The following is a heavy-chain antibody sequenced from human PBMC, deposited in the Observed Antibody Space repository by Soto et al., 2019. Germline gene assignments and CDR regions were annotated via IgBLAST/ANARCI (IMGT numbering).Heavy chain of an antibody. Sequence: PGGSLRLSCAASGFTVSSNYMNWVRQAPGKGLEWVSVIYSGGDTKYVDSVKGRFTISRDNSKNTLYLQMNGLRAEDTAVYYCAKRATGTDFDYWGQGTLVTVSS. V-gene: IGHV3-66*04. CDR1: GFTVSSNY. CDR3: AKRATGTDFDY. CDR2: IYSGGDT. D-gene: IGHD1-1*01. J-gene: IGHJ4*02.